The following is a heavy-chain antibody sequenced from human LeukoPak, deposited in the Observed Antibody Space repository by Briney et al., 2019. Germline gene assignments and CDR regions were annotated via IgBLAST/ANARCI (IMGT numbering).Heavy chain of an antibody. Sequence: GGSLRLSCAASGFTFNIFGMHWFRKAPGKGLEWVSFIGYEGVHKYYADSVKGRFTISKDNSKATLYLQMNSLRPEDTAVYYCAKDLHGGYSSDYWGQGTLVTVFS. J-gene: IGHJ4*02. V-gene: IGHV3-30*02. CDR2: IGYEGVHK. CDR3: AKDLHGGYSSDY. D-gene: IGHD4-23*01. CDR1: GFTFNIFG.